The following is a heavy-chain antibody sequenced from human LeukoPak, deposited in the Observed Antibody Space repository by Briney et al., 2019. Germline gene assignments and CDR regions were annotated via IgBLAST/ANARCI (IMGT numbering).Heavy chain of an antibody. D-gene: IGHD1-26*01. CDR2: IYHSGST. J-gene: IGHJ3*02. CDR1: GYSISSGYY. Sequence: SETLSLTCGVSGYSISSGYYWGWIRQPPGKGLEWIGSIYHSGSTHYNPSLKSRVTISVDTSKNQFSLKLSSVTAADTAVYYCARDPKWGDAFDIWGQGTMVTVSS. V-gene: IGHV4-38-2*02. CDR3: ARDPKWGDAFDI.